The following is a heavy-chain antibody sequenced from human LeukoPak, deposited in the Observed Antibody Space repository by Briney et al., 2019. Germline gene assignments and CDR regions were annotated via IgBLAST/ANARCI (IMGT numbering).Heavy chain of an antibody. CDR1: GYTFTGYY. V-gene: IGHV1-2*02. CDR3: ARVGGPAARYGMDV. D-gene: IGHD2-2*01. CDR2: INPNSGGT. Sequence: GASVKVSCKASGYTFTGYYMHWVRQAPGQGLEWMGWINPNSGGTNYAQKFQGRVTMTRDTSISTAYMELSRLRSDDTAVYYCARVGGPAARYGMDVWGQGTTVTVSS. J-gene: IGHJ6*02.